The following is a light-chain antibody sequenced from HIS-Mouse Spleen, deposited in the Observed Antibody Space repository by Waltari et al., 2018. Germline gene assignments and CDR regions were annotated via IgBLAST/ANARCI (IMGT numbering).Light chain of an antibody. V-gene: IGKV3-20*01. CDR1: QSVSSSY. CDR2: GAS. Sequence: EIVLTQSPGTLSLSPGERATLSCRASQSVSSSYLAWYQQKPGQAPRLLIYGASSRATGIPDRFSGSGSGTDFTLTISRLGPEDFAVYYCQQYGSSSALTFGGGTKVEIK. J-gene: IGKJ4*01. CDR3: QQYGSSSALT.